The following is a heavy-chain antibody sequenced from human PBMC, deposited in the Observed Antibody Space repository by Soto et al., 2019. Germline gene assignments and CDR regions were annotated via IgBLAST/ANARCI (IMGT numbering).Heavy chain of an antibody. J-gene: IGHJ4*02. CDR1: GFTFSSYA. Sequence: GGSLRLSCAASGFTFSSYAMSWVRQAPGKGLEWVSAISGSGGSTYYADSVKGRFTISRDNSKNTLYLQMNSLRAEDTAVYDCAKDRLTTVVTPAFDYWGQGTLVTVSS. CDR2: ISGSGGST. D-gene: IGHD4-17*01. CDR3: AKDRLTTVVTPAFDY. V-gene: IGHV3-23*01.